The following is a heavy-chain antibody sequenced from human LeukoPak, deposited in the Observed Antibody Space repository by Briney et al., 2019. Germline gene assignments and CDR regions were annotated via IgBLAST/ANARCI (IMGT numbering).Heavy chain of an antibody. J-gene: IGHJ4*02. Sequence: SETLSLTCSVSGGSVSSDGHYWSWIRQPPGKGLERIGCIHYSGSTYYNPSLTSRVTISVDTSKNQFSLRLSSVTAADTAVYYCGRHPYSDYGVRRAFDYWGQGTLVTVCS. CDR3: GRHPYSDYGVRRAFDY. CDR2: IHYSGST. D-gene: IGHD4-17*01. CDR1: GGSVSSDGHY. V-gene: IGHV4-39*01.